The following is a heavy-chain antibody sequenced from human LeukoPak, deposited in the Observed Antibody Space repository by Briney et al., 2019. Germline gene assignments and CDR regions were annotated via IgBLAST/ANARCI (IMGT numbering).Heavy chain of an antibody. V-gene: IGHV1-2*02. J-gene: IGHJ4*02. D-gene: IGHD3-9*01. CDR3: ARFENSYILTGGDY. CDR2: INPNSGGT. Sequence: ASVKVSCKASGYTFTGYYMHWVRQAPGQGLEWMGWINPNSGGTNYAQKFQGRVTMTRDTSISTAYMELSRLRSDDTAVYYCARFENSYILTGGDYWGQGTLVTVSS. CDR1: GYTFTGYY.